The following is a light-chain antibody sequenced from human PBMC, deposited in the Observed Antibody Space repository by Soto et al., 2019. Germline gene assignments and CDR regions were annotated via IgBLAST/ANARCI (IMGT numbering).Light chain of an antibody. J-gene: IGKJ2*01. CDR1: QSVSSSY. CDR2: GAS. Sequence: EIGLTQSPGTLSLSPGERATLSCRASQSVSSSYLAWYQQKPGQAPRLLIYGASSRATGMPDRFSDSGSGTDFNLTISRLEPEDFAVYYCQQYGSSPPYTFGQGTKLEIK. CDR3: QQYGSSPPYT. V-gene: IGKV3-20*01.